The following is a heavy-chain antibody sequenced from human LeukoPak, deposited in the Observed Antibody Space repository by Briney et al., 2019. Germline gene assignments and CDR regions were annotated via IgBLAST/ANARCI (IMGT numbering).Heavy chain of an antibody. J-gene: IGHJ4*02. V-gene: IGHV3-30*02. CDR3: AKDARSFGGTYFDY. Sequence: SGGSLRLSCAASGFTFSNFGMHWVRQAPGKGLEWVAFIRFDGNNKYYADSVKGRFTISRDTSKTTSYLQMNSLRAEDTAIYYCAKDARSFGGTYFDYWGQGIQVTVSS. CDR2: IRFDGNNK. CDR1: GFTFSNFG. D-gene: IGHD4-23*01.